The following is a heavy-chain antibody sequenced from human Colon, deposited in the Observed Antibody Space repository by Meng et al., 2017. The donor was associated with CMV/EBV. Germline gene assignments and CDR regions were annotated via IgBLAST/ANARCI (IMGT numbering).Heavy chain of an antibody. CDR1: GFIFNDYT. J-gene: IGHJ4*02. D-gene: IGHD3-3*01. CDR2: IRGDGERI. V-gene: IGHV3-43D*03. CDR3: ARDSSYSTFWSGQGGFDH. Sequence: GGSLRLSCAAPGFIFNDYTMHWVRQAPGQGLEWVALIRGDGERIFYGESVQGRFTISRDNEKSVVYLQMNSLRPEDTALYYCARDSSYSTFWSGQGGFDHWGQGTAVTVSS.